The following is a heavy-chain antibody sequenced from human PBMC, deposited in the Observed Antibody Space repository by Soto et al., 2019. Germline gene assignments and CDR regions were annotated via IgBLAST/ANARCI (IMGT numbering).Heavy chain of an antibody. D-gene: IGHD6-13*01. CDR1: GFTFSTYE. CDR3: ARKGYSSSWYVYYGLDV. Sequence: EVQLVESGGGLVQPGGSLRLSCAASGFTFSTYEMNWVRQAPGKGLEWVSYISSSGRTISYADSVKGRFTISRDNAKNSVTLQMNSLRVEDTAVDYCARKGYSSSWYVYYGLDVWGQGTTVTVAS. CDR2: ISSSGRTI. J-gene: IGHJ6*02. V-gene: IGHV3-48*03.